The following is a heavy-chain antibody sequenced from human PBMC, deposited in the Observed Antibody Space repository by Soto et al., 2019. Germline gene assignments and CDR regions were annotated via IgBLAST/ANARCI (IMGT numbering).Heavy chain of an antibody. D-gene: IGHD6-13*01. CDR2: ISNDGSDK. Sequence: QVQLVESGGGVVQPGRSLRLSCAASGFTFNNYGMHWVRQAPGKGLEWVATISNDGSDKYYADSVKGRLTISRDNSKNTVYLQMHSLRADETAVYYCAKDQGIAASHGIDWGQGTMVTVSS. J-gene: IGHJ3*01. CDR1: GFTFNNYG. CDR3: AKDQGIAASHGID. V-gene: IGHV3-30*18.